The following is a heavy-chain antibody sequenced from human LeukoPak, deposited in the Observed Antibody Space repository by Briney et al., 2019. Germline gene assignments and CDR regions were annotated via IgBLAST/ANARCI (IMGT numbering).Heavy chain of an antibody. CDR3: ARGFELTAITHYFDY. J-gene: IGHJ4*02. CDR1: GYTFTSYY. Sequence: SVKVSCKASGYTFTSYYMHWVRQAPGQVLEWMGGIIPIFGTANYAQKFQGRVTITTDESTSTAYMELSSLRSEDTAVYYSARGFELTAITHYFDYWGQGTLVTVSS. D-gene: IGHD2-21*02. CDR2: IIPIFGTA. V-gene: IGHV1-69*05.